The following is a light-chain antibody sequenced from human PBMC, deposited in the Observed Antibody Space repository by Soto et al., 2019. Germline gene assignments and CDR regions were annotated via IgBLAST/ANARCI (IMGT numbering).Light chain of an antibody. Sequence: DIQMTQSPSTLSASVGDRVTITCRASQSISSWLAWYQQKPGKAPKLLIYDASSLESGVPSRFSGSGSGTEFTLTISSLQPDDFATYYCQQYNSYSPNTFDQGTKLEIK. CDR1: QSISSW. J-gene: IGKJ2*01. CDR2: DAS. V-gene: IGKV1-5*01. CDR3: QQYNSYSPNT.